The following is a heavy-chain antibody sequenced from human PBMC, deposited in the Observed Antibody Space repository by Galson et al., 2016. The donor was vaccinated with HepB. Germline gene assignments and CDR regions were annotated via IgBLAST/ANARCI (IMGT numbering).Heavy chain of an antibody. J-gene: IGHJ4*02. Sequence: SLRLSCAASGFTFDDFPMHWVRQRPGTGLEWVSLISWDGSLTYYADSVEGRFTISRDNSKNSLYLQMNSLRPEDTALYYCGKDRRTSGWFGADYWGQGTLVTVSS. CDR3: GKDRRTSGWFGADY. D-gene: IGHD6-19*01. V-gene: IGHV3-43*01. CDR1: GFTFDDFP. CDR2: ISWDGSLT.